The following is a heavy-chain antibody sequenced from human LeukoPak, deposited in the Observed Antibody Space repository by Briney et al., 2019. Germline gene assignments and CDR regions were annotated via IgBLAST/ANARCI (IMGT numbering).Heavy chain of an antibody. V-gene: IGHV4-4*09. J-gene: IGHJ5*02. CDR1: GGSISSNY. Sequence: PSETLSLTCTVSGGSISSNYWAWIRQPPGQGLEWIAYIHSSGYTNYNPFLRSRVTISVDTSRNEFSLKVTSVTAADTAVYYCAQRQGPTSGSYDYFDPWGQGTLVTVSS. CDR3: AQRQGPTSGSYDYFDP. D-gene: IGHD1-26*01. CDR2: IHSSGYT.